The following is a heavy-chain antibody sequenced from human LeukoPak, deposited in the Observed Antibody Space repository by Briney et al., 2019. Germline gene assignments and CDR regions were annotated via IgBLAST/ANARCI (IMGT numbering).Heavy chain of an antibody. CDR2: INPNSGGT. V-gene: IGHV1-2*04. CDR3: ARGGSRRGYSGYEGHYYGMDV. Sequence: GASVKVSCKASGYTFTGYYMHWVRQAPGQGLEWMGWINPNSGGTNYAQKFQGWVTMTRDTSISTAYMELSRLRSDDTAVYYCARGGSRRGYSGYEGHYYGMDVWGKGTTVTVSS. D-gene: IGHD5-12*01. J-gene: IGHJ6*04. CDR1: GYTFTGYY.